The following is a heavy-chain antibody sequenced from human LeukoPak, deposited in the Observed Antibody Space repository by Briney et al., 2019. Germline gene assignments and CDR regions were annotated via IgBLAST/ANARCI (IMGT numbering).Heavy chain of an antibody. CDR2: ISSSGSTI. Sequence: GGSLRLSCAASGFTFSSYEMNWVRQAPGKGLEWVSYISSSGSTIYYADSVKVRFTISRDNAKNSLYLQMNSLRAEDTAVYYCARVLSIAARLPCDYWGQGTLVTVSS. D-gene: IGHD6-6*01. V-gene: IGHV3-48*03. CDR1: GFTFSSYE. CDR3: ARVLSIAARLPCDY. J-gene: IGHJ4*02.